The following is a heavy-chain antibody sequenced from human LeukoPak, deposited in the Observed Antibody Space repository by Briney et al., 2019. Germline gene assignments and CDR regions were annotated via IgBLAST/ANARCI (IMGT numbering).Heavy chain of an antibody. Sequence: GGSLRLSCAASGFTFSSYAMSWVRQAPGKRLEWVSTISGSGAYTYYADSVKGRFTISRDNSKNTLYLQMNSLRAEDTAVYYCAKYFASGSYYKLPHWGQGTLVTVSS. CDR2: ISGSGAYT. V-gene: IGHV3-23*01. J-gene: IGHJ1*01. D-gene: IGHD3-10*01. CDR3: AKYFASGSYYKLPH. CDR1: GFTFSSYA.